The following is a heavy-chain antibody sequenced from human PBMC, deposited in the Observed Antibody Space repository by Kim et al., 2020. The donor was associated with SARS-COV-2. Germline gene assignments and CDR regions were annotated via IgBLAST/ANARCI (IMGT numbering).Heavy chain of an antibody. J-gene: IGHJ4*02. V-gene: IGHV3-43*01. Sequence: VKGRFTISRDNSKNSLYLQMNSLRTEDTALYYCAKDGGNSYYDSSGYSGYWGQGTLVTVSS. D-gene: IGHD3-22*01. CDR3: AKDGGNSYYDSSGYSGY.